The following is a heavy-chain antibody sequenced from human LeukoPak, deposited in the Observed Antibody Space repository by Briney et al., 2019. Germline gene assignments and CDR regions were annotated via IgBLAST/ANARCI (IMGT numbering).Heavy chain of an antibody. V-gene: IGHV1-69*05. CDR1: GGTFSSYA. J-gene: IGHJ5*02. CDR3: AREDSSSWYQSTPNWFDP. CDR2: IIPIFGTA. D-gene: IGHD6-13*01. Sequence: ASVKVSCKASGGTFSSYAISWVRQAPGQGLEWMGGIIPIFGTANYAQKFQGRVTITTDDSTSTAYMELSSLRSEDTAVYYCAREDSSSWYQSTPNWFDPWGQGTLVTVSS.